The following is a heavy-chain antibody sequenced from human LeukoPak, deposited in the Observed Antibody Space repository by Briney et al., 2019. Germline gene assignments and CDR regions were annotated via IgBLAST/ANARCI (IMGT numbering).Heavy chain of an antibody. CDR3: ARHSDGDHFDY. D-gene: IGHD4-17*01. CDR2: IYYSGST. V-gene: IGHV4-59*08. CDR1: GGSFSGYY. J-gene: IGHJ4*02. Sequence: SETLSLTCAVYGGSFSGYYWSWIRQPPGKGLEWIGYIYYSGSTNYNPSLKSRVTISVDTSKNQFSLKLSSVTAADTAVYYCARHSDGDHFDYWGQGTLVTVSS.